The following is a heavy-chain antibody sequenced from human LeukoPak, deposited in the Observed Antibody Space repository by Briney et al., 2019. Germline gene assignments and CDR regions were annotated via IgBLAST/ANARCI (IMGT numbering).Heavy chain of an antibody. CDR2: VFYGGTT. J-gene: IGHJ3*02. D-gene: IGHD2-2*01. V-gene: IGHV4-59*11. Sequence: PSETLSLTCSVSGDFISSHYWSWIRQPPGKGLEWIGYVFYGGTTNYSPSLKSRVTISLDTSKNQFSLNLKSVTAADTAVYYCATYQLAVDRDVFGIWGQGTVVAVSP. CDR1: GDFISSHY. CDR3: ATYQLAVDRDVFGI.